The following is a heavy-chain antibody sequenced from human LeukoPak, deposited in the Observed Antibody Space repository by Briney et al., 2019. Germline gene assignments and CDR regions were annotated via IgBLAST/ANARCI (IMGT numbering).Heavy chain of an antibody. Sequence: SGTLSLTCAVSGDSISSNNWWSWVRQPPGKGLEWIGEINHSGSTNYNPSLKSRVTISVDTSKNQFSLKLSSVTAADTAVYYCARHRRMVRGVIIKAGYFDYWGQGTLVTVSS. D-gene: IGHD3-10*01. J-gene: IGHJ4*02. CDR1: GDSISSNNW. V-gene: IGHV4-4*02. CDR3: ARHRRMVRGVIIKAGYFDY. CDR2: INHSGST.